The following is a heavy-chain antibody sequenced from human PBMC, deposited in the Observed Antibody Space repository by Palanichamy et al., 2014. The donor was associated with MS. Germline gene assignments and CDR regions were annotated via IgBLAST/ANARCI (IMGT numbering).Heavy chain of an antibody. CDR3: AKDVGSGSTINYYGMHV. J-gene: IGHJ6*02. CDR2: ISWDNGKI. CDR1: GSTLSDYA. Sequence: EVQLVESGGGLVQPGGSLRLSCAGSGSTLSDYALHWVRQVPGKGLEWVSGISWDNGKIGYADSVKGRFTISRDNAKNSLYLQMNSLRVEDTAFYYCAKDVGSGSTINYYGMHVWGQGTTVTVPS. V-gene: IGHV3-9*01. D-gene: IGHD5-12*01.